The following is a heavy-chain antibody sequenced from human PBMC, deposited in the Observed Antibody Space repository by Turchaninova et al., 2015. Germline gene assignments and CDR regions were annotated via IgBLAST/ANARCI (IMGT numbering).Heavy chain of an antibody. Sequence: QVQLQQWGAGLLKPSETLSLTCAVYGESFNGYYWSWLRPPPGKGLEWIGEIHYRGSTNSNPSLTSRASISVDTSRNQFSLKLMSVTAADTAVYYCAREDCSGGTCSYFDYWGQGTLVTVSS. J-gene: IGHJ4*02. CDR2: IHYRGST. D-gene: IGHD2-15*01. V-gene: IGHV4-34*01. CDR3: AREDCSGGTCSYFDY. CDR1: GESFNGYY.